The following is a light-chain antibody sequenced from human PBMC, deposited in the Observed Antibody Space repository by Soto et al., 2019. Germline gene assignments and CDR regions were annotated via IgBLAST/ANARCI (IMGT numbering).Light chain of an antibody. CDR3: QHFGGTTFT. CDR2: GAS. Sequence: EIVLTQSPGTLSLSPGGGATLSCRASQSVSSSYIAWYQQRPGQTPSLLIYGASTRATGIPDRFSGSGSGTHFTLTISRLEPGDFAVYYCQHFGGTTFTFGQGTRLEIK. V-gene: IGKV3-20*01. J-gene: IGKJ5*01. CDR1: QSVSSSY.